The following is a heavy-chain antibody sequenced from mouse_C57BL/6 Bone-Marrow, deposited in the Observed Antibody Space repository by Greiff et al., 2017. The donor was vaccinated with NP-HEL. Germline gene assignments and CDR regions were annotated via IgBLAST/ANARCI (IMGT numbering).Heavy chain of an antibody. CDR2: IYPSDSET. D-gene: IGHD2-3*01. Sequence: QVQLKQPGAELVRPGSSVKLSCKASGYTFTSYWMDWVKQRPGQGLEWIGNIYPSDSETHYNQKFKDKVTLTVDKSSSTAYMQLSSLTSEDSAVYYCARGGWLLRGYYAMDYWGQGTSVTVSS. V-gene: IGHV1-61*01. CDR1: GYTFTSYW. J-gene: IGHJ4*01. CDR3: ARGGWLLRGYYAMDY.